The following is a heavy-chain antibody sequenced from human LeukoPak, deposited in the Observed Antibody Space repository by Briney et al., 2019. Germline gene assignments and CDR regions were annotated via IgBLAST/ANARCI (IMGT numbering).Heavy chain of an antibody. CDR3: AIPSGGFFDY. CDR1: GFTFSDYP. D-gene: IGHD3-16*01. V-gene: IGHV3-30*14. Sequence: GGSLRLSCSASGFTFSDYPMHWVRQAPGKGLEWVAVISFDGNKKYYADSVKGRFTISRDNSKNTLYLQMNSLRAEDTAVYYCAIPSGGFFDYWGQGTLVTVSS. J-gene: IGHJ4*02. CDR2: ISFDGNKK.